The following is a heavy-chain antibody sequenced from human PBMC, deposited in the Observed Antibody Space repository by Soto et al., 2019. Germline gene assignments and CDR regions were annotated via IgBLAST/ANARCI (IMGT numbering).Heavy chain of an antibody. Sequence: PSETLSLTCTVSGGSISSGGYYWSWIRQHPGKGLEWIGYIYYSGSTYYNPSLKRRVTISVDTSKNQFSLKLSSVTAAATAVYYCAGGDCSSTSCYDPVRYYGMDVWGQGTTVTVSS. CDR1: GGSISSGGYY. V-gene: IGHV4-31*03. CDR2: IYYSGST. CDR3: AGGDCSSTSCYDPVRYYGMDV. J-gene: IGHJ6*02. D-gene: IGHD2-2*01.